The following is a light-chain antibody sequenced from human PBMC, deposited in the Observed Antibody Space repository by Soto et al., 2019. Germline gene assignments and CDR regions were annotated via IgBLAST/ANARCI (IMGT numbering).Light chain of an antibody. J-gene: IGLJ1*01. CDR2: EVS. CDR3: SSYADSSTRL. CDR1: SSDVGGYDY. V-gene: IGLV2-14*01. Sequence: QSVLSQPASVSGSPGQSITISCTGTSSDVGGYDYVSWYQQHPGKAPRLIIYEVSNRPSGVSNRFSGSKSGNTASLTISGLQPEDESDYYCSSYADSSTRLFGTGTKVTVL.